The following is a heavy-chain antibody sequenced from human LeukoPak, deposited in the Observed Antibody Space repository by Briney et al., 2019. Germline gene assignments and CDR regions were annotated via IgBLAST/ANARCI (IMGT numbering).Heavy chain of an antibody. CDR3: ASLEDIGYCSSTSCYRDY. CDR2: INHSGST. D-gene: IGHD2-2*01. J-gene: IGHJ4*02. CDR1: GGSFSGYY. Sequence: PSETLSLTCAVYGGSFSGYYWSWIRQPPGKGLEWIGEINHSGSTNYNPSLKSRVTISVDTSKNQFSLKLSSVTAADTAVYYCASLEDIGYCSSTSCYRDYWGQGTLVTVSS. V-gene: IGHV4-34*01.